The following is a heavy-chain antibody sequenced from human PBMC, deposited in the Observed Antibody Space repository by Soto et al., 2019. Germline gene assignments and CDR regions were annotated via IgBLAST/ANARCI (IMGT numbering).Heavy chain of an antibody. Sequence: QVQLVESGGGVVQPGRSLRLSCAASGFAFSSYGMHWVRQAAGKGLEWVAVISYDGSNKYYADSVEGRFTISRDIPKNTVYLQMNSLRAEDTAVYYCARPGRNFWSGRYYFDYWGQGTLVTVSS. CDR3: ARPGRNFWSGRYYFDY. V-gene: IGHV3-30*03. CDR2: ISYDGSNK. D-gene: IGHD3-3*01. J-gene: IGHJ4*02. CDR1: GFAFSSYG.